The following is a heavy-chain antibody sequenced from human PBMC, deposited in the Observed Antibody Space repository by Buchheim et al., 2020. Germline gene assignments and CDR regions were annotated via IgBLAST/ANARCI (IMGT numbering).Heavy chain of an antibody. V-gene: IGHV3-23*01. J-gene: IGHJ4*02. CDR1: GFSFNDYG. CDR2: ISASGDVT. CDR3: EKSPVGGWYVDH. D-gene: IGHD6-19*01. Sequence: VQLLESGGGLVQPEGSLRLSCAASGFSFNDYGMHWVRQAPGKGLEWVSAISASGDVTFDADSVMGRFTVSRDNSRSLLYFQMNRLQAEDTAVYYCEKSPVGGWYVDHWGQGT.